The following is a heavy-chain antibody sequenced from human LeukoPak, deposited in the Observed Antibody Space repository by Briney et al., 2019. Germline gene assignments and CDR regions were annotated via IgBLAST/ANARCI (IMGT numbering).Heavy chain of an antibody. Sequence: ASVKVSCKASGYTFTSYPINWFRQAPGQGLEWMGWINTNTGNPTYAQGFTGRFVFSLDTSVSTAYLQISSLKAEDTAVYYCAREGYIEQLVYYYYGMDVWGQGTTVTVSS. D-gene: IGHD6-6*01. CDR1: GYTFTSYP. V-gene: IGHV7-4-1*02. CDR2: INTNTGNP. CDR3: AREGYIEQLVYYYYGMDV. J-gene: IGHJ6*02.